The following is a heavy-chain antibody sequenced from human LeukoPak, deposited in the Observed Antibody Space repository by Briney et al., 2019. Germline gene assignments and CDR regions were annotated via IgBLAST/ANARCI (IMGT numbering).Heavy chain of an antibody. CDR2: ISYDGSNK. V-gene: IGHV3-30*18. CDR1: GFTFSTFG. J-gene: IGHJ4*02. CDR3: AKKFPGTVAAGPGH. Sequence: PGRSLRLSCAASGFTFSTFGMHWVRQAPGKGLEWVAVISYDGSNKYYGDSVKGRFTISRDNSKNTLYLQMNSLRAEDTAVYYCAKKFPGTVAAGPGHWGQGTLVTVSS. D-gene: IGHD6-13*01.